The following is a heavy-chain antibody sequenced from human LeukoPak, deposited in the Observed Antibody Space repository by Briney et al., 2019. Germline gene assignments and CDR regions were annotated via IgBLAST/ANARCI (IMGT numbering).Heavy chain of an antibody. D-gene: IGHD2-15*01. J-gene: IGHJ4*02. CDR1: GGSISNSRYY. V-gene: IGHV4-39*01. CDR2: IYYSGTT. CDR3: ARQQALPDY. Sequence: SETLSLTCSVSGGSISNSRYYWGWLRQPPGKGLEWIGTIYYSGTTYYNPSLKSRVTISVDTSKNQFSLKLGSVSAADTAVYYCARQQALPDYWGQGTLVTVSS.